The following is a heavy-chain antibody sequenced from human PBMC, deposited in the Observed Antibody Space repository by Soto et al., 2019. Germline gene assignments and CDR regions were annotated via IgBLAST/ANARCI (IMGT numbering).Heavy chain of an antibody. D-gene: IGHD3-10*01. Sequence: SETLSLTCTVSGGSISSYYWSWIRQPPGKGLEWIGYIYYSGSTNYNPSLKSRVTISVDTSKNQFSLKLSSVTAADTAVYYCARGRFGAGRYYYGMDVWGQGTTVTVSS. CDR2: IYYSGST. J-gene: IGHJ6*02. CDR1: GGSISSYY. V-gene: IGHV4-59*01. CDR3: ARGRFGAGRYYYGMDV.